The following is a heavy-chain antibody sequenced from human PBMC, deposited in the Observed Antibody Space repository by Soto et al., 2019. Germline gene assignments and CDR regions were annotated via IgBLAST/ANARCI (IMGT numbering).Heavy chain of an antibody. Sequence: ASVKVSCKASGYTFTKYGISWVRQAPGQGLEWMGWISAYNGNTNYAQKVQDRVTMTTDTSTSTAYMELRSLRSDDLAVCYCAIDLDGVTGTTGGMDVWGQGTTVTVSS. J-gene: IGHJ6*02. CDR3: AIDLDGVTGTTGGMDV. V-gene: IGHV1-18*03. CDR2: ISAYNGNT. D-gene: IGHD1-7*01. CDR1: GYTFTKYG.